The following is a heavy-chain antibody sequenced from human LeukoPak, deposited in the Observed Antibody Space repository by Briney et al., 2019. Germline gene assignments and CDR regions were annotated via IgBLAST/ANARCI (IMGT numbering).Heavy chain of an antibody. CDR1: GGSFSGYY. CDR3: ARRAPSRNNYGRAFDY. Sequence: RPSETLSLTCAVYGGSFSGYYWSWIRQPPGKGLEWIGEINHSGSTNYNPSLKSRVTISVDTSKNQFSLKLSPVTAADTAVYYCARRAPSRNNYGRAFDYWGQGTLVTVSS. J-gene: IGHJ4*02. D-gene: IGHD5-24*01. V-gene: IGHV4-34*01. CDR2: INHSGST.